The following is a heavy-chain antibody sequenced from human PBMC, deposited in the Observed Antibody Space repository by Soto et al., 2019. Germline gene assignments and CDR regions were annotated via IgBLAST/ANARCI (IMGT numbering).Heavy chain of an antibody. D-gene: IGHD3-9*01. CDR3: AGGDVLRYFDPNFDY. CDR1: GGTFSSYA. V-gene: IGHV1-69*01. CDR2: IIPIFGTA. J-gene: IGHJ4*02. Sequence: QVQLVQSGAEVKKPGSSVKVSCKASGGTFSSYAISWVRQAPGQGLEWLGGIIPIFGTANYAKKFQGRVTITADESTSTAYMELSSLRSEDTAVYYCAGGDVLRYFDPNFDYWGQGTLVTVSS.